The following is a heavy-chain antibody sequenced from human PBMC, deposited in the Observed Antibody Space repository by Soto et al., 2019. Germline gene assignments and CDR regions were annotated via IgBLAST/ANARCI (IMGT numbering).Heavy chain of an antibody. V-gene: IGHV4-39*01. CDR2: IYYSGST. J-gene: IGHJ4*02. D-gene: IGHD3-22*01. Sequence: QLQLQESGPGLVKPSETLSLTCTVSGGSISSSNYYWGWIRQPPGKGLEWIGSIYYSGSTYYNPSLKSRAPXSXDXXKNQFSLNLSSVTAADTAVYYCARLVYDSSGYRPGWGQGTLVTVSS. CDR1: GGSISSSNYY. CDR3: ARLVYDSSGYRPG.